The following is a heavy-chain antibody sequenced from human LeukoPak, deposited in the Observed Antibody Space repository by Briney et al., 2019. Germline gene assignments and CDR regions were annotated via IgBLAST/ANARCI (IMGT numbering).Heavy chain of an antibody. D-gene: IGHD1-26*01. CDR3: ARDRILGDVFEFDW. CDR2: IYSGGST. V-gene: IGHV3-53*05. Sequence: GGSLRLSCAASGFTVSSNYMSWVRQAPGKGLEWVSVIYSGGSTYYADSVKGRFTISRDNSKNTLALQMNSLRAEDTAIYYCARDRILGDVFEFDWWGQGTLVTVSS. CDR1: GFTVSSNY. J-gene: IGHJ4*02.